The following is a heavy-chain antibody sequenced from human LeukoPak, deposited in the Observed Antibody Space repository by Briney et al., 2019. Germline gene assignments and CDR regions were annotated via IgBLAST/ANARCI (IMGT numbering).Heavy chain of an antibody. CDR2: ISSSSSTI. Sequence: GGSLRLSCAASGFTFSSYSMNWVRQAPGKGLEWVSYISSSSSTIYYADSVEGRFTISRDNAKNSLYLQMNSLRAEDTAVYYCARDHDFWSGHTLSWFDPWGQGTLVTVSS. V-gene: IGHV3-48*01. CDR3: ARDHDFWSGHTLSWFDP. CDR1: GFTFSSYS. D-gene: IGHD3-3*01. J-gene: IGHJ5*02.